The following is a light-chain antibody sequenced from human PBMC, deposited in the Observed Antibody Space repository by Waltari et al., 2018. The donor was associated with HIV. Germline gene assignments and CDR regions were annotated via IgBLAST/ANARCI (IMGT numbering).Light chain of an antibody. V-gene: IGLV1-40*01. CDR2: CNS. J-gene: IGLJ1*01. CDR3: QSHDSSLSGYV. Sequence: QSVLTQPPSVSGAPGQRVIISCTGSSSNIGAGYHVHWYQQLPGTAPKLLIYCNSNRPSGVPDRFSGSKSGTSASLAIAGLQAEDEADYHCQSHDSSLSGYVFGTGTKVTVL. CDR1: SSNIGAGYH.